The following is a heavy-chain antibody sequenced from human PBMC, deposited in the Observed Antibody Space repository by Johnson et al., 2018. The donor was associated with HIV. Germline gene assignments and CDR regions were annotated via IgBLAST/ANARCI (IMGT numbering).Heavy chain of an antibody. CDR3: TTDRGGRGDAFDI. V-gene: IGHV3-15*01. D-gene: IGHD1-26*01. J-gene: IGHJ3*02. CDR1: GFTVSSNY. Sequence: VQLVESGGGLIQPGGSLRLSCAASGFTVSSNYMSWVRQAPGKGLEWVGRIKSKTDGGTTDYAAPVKGRFTISRDDSKNTLYLQMNSLKTEDTAVYFCTTDRGGRGDAFDIWGQGTMVTVSS. CDR2: IKSKTDGGTT.